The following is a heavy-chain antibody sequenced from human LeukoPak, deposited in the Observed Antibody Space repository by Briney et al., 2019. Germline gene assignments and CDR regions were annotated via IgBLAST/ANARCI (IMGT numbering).Heavy chain of an antibody. CDR2: ISSSSSYT. V-gene: IGHV3-11*03. CDR1: GFTFSDYY. D-gene: IGHD2-15*01. CDR3: VRGYSFGPYGMDV. J-gene: IGHJ6*02. Sequence: GGSLRLSCAASGFTFSDYYMSWIRQAPGKGLEWVSYISSSSSYTNCADSVKGRFTISRDNSKNTLYLQMSSLRAEDTAVYFCVRGYSFGPYGMDVWGQGTTVTVSS.